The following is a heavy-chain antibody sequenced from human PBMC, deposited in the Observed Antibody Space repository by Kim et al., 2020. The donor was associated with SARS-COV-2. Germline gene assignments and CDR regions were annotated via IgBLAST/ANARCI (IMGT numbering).Heavy chain of an antibody. D-gene: IGHD1-26*01. CDR3: ARSRYSGSYSLSWFDP. V-gene: IGHV3-48*04. CDR2: ISSSSSTI. CDR1: GFTFSSYS. J-gene: IGHJ5*02. Sequence: GGSLRLSCAASGFTFSSYSMNWVRQAPGKGLEWVSYISSSSSTIYYADSVKGRFTISRDNAKNSLYLQMNSLRAEDTAVYYCARSRYSGSYSLSWFDPWGQGTLVTVSS.